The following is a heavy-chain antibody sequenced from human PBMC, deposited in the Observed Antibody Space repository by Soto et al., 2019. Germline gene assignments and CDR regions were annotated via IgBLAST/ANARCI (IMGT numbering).Heavy chain of an antibody. D-gene: IGHD4-4*01. CDR1: GYSFTSYW. CDR2: IYPGDSDT. Sequence: GESLKISCKGSGYSFTSYWIGWVRQMPGKGLEWMGIIYPGDSDTRYSPSFQGQVTISADKSISTAYLQWSSLKASDTAMYYCARVRGDYSNSDYYYCMDFWGQGTTVTVSS. CDR3: ARVRGDYSNSDYYYCMDF. V-gene: IGHV5-51*01. J-gene: IGHJ6*02.